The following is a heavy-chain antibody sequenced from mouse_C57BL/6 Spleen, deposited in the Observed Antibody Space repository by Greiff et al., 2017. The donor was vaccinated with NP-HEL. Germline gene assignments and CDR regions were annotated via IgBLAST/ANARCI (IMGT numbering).Heavy chain of an antibody. CDR3: VRSYGNYAMDY. CDR2: IRSKSNNYAT. V-gene: IGHV10-1*01. CDR1: GFSFNTYA. D-gene: IGHD2-1*01. Sequence: GGGLVQPKGSLKLSCAASGFSFNTYAMNWVRQAPGKGLEWVARIRSKSNNYATYYADSVKDRFTISRDDSESMLYLQMNNLKTEDTAMYYCVRSYGNYAMDYWGQGTSVTVSS. J-gene: IGHJ4*01.